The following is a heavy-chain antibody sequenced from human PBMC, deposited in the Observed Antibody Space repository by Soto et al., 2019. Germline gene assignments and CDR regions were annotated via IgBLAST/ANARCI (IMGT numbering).Heavy chain of an antibody. CDR1: GYIFVNYG. V-gene: IGHV1-18*01. Sequence: QVQLVQSGDEVKKPGASVKVSCKASGYIFVNYGIAWVRQDPGQGLEWMGWISPYTGNTHSASKVQGRLTMTTDTSTSTAYMVLGSLTSDDTVLYYCVIVDNDATPTPHDFWGQGTTVTVSS. CDR2: ISPYTGNT. D-gene: IGHD5-12*01. CDR3: VIVDNDATPTPHDF. J-gene: IGHJ6*02.